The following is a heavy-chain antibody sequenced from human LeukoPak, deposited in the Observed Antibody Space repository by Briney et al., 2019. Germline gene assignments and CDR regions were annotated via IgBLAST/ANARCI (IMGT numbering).Heavy chain of an antibody. V-gene: IGHV3-74*01. Sequence: GGSLRLSCAASAFSMNDFWMHWVRQGPRQELEWVSRINKDATITTYADSVKGRFTVSRDNVKNMVYLDMNGLRGDDTAVYYCARSGIGRGFDIWGRGATVTVSS. CDR1: AFSMNDFW. J-gene: IGHJ3*02. CDR3: ARSGIGRGFDI. D-gene: IGHD2/OR15-2a*01. CDR2: INKDATIT.